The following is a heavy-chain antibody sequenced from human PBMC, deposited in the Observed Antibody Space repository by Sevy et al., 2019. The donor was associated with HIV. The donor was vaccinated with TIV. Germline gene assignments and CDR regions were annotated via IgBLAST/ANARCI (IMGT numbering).Heavy chain of an antibody. CDR2: IRSKTGGGTT. CDR1: GFSFSNAW. CDR3: TTDHRRDGIVVVPFEY. V-gene: IGHV3-15*01. D-gene: IGHD3-22*01. Sequence: GGSLRRSCAASGFSFSNAWMSWVRQAPGKGLEWVGRIRSKTGGGTTDFAAFAKGKFTISRDESKDTLYLQMNSLKTEDTAVYYCTTDHRRDGIVVVPFEYWGQGTLVTVSS. J-gene: IGHJ4*02.